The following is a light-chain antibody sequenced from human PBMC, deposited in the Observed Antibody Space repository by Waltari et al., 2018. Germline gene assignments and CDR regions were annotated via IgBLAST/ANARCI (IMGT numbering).Light chain of an antibody. J-gene: IGKJ2*01. CDR1: QSISSW. Sequence: DTQMTQSPSTLSASVGDTVTITCRPTQSISSWLAWNQQKPGKDPKPLILHASSLERGVPSRFSGGGSGVEFHLTISSLQPDDFATYYCQQYDTYPIYTFGQGTKLEIK. CDR2: HAS. CDR3: QQYDTYPIYT. V-gene: IGKV1-5*01.